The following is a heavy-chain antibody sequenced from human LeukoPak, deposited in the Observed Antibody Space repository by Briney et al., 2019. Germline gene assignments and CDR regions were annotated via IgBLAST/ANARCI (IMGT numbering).Heavy chain of an antibody. CDR1: GFTFGGYG. D-gene: IGHD1-14*01. J-gene: IGHJ4*02. CDR2: IAYDGSRA. V-gene: IGHV3-33*01. Sequence: GGSLRLSCAGFGFTFGGYGMHWFRQTPGKGLEWVAVIAYDGSRAFYADSVKGRFTISRDNSKNTMSVQMDDLRAEDMAVYYCTRYNNDHFDYWGQGTLVTVSS. CDR3: TRYNNDHFDY.